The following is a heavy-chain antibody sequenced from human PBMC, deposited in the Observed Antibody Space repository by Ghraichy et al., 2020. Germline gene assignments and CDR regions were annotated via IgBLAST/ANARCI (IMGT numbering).Heavy chain of an antibody. Sequence: ASVKVSCKASGYTFTGYYMHWVRQAPGQGLEGMGRINPNSGGTNYAQKFQGRVTMTRDTSISTAYMELSRLRSDDTAVYYCARKDYYDSTLAFYWGQGTLVNVSS. CDR3: ARKDYYDSTLAFY. D-gene: IGHD3-22*01. CDR1: GYTFTGYY. J-gene: IGHJ4*02. CDR2: INPNSGGT. V-gene: IGHV1-2*06.